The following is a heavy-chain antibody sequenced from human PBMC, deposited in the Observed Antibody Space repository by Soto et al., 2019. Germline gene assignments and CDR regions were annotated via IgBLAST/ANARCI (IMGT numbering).Heavy chain of an antibody. J-gene: IGHJ4*02. D-gene: IGHD3-10*01. Sequence: QVQLVESGGGVVQPGRSLRLSCAASGFTFSSYGMHWVRQAPGKGLEWVAVIIYDGSTKYYADSVKGRFTISRDNYKSTLSLHMNSLRAEDTAVYYCAKDRMGAGVRGYFDYWGQGTLVTVSS. V-gene: IGHV3-30*18. CDR3: AKDRMGAGVRGYFDY. CDR1: GFTFSSYG. CDR2: IIYDGSTK.